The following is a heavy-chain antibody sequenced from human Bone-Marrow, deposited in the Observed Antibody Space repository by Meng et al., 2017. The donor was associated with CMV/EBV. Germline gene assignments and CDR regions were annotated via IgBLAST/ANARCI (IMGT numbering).Heavy chain of an antibody. CDR2: ISAYNGNT. J-gene: IGHJ6*02. CDR3: ARDRLGYSYGAAYYYGMDV. V-gene: IGHV1-18*01. D-gene: IGHD5-18*01. Sequence: ASVKVSCKASGYTFTSYGISWVRQAPGQGLEWMGWISAYNGNTNYAQKLQGRVTMTTDTSTSTAYMGLRSLRSDDTAVYYCARDRLGYSYGAAYYYGMDVWGQGTTVTVSS. CDR1: GYTFTSYG.